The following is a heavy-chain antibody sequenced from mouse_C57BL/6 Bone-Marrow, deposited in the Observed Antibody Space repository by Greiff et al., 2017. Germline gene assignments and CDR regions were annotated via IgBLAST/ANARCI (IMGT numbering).Heavy chain of an antibody. J-gene: IGHJ2*01. CDR3: ARSGYLLWSL. D-gene: IGHD2-1*01. Sequence: QVQLQQPGTELVKPGASVQLSCKASGYTFTSSWMPWVKQRPGQGLEWIGNITPSNGGTNYNEKFKSKATLTVDKSSRTAYMQLSRLTSEDSAVYDCARSGYLLWSLGGQGTTLTVSS. CDR2: ITPSNGGT. V-gene: IGHV1-53*01. CDR1: GYTFTSSW.